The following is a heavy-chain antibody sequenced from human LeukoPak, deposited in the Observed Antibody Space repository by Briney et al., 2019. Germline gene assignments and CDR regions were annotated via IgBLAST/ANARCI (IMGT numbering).Heavy chain of an antibody. D-gene: IGHD3-22*01. J-gene: IGHJ4*02. CDR1: GFTFSDFY. CDR2: ISNSGSTI. V-gene: IGHV3-11*01. CDR3: ARSADSSGYFREITLYYFDY. Sequence: GGSLRLSCAASGFTFSDFYMTWIRQAPGKGLEWVSYISNSGSTIYYADSAKGRFTISRDNAKNSLYLRMNSLRAEDTAVYYCARSADSSGYFREITLYYFDYWGQGTLVTVSS.